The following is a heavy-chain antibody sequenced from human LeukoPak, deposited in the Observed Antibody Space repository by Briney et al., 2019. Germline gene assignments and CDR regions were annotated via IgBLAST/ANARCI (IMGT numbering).Heavy chain of an antibody. Sequence: SETLSLTCAVYGGSFSGYYWSWVRQPPGKGLEWIGEINHSGSTNYNPSLKSRVTISVDTSKNQFSLKLSAVTAADRAVYYCARGRVLRDYWGQGTLVTVSS. D-gene: IGHD3-3*01. V-gene: IGHV4-34*01. CDR2: INHSGST. CDR1: GGSFSGYY. J-gene: IGHJ4*02. CDR3: ARGRVLRDY.